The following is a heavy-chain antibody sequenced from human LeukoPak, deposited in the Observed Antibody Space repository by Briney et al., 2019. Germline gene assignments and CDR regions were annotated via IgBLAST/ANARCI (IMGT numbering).Heavy chain of an antibody. J-gene: IGHJ6*03. V-gene: IGHV3-30*01. Sequence: PGRSLRLSCAASGFTFSIYRMHWVRQAPGKGLEWVAVISYDGSNRYYADSVKGRFTISRDNSKNTLYLQMNSLRAEDTAVYYCARDRVHCSSTGCLYYYYYMDVWGKGTTVTVSS. CDR3: ARDRVHCSSTGCLYYYYYMDV. D-gene: IGHD2-2*01. CDR1: GFTFSIYR. CDR2: ISYDGSNR.